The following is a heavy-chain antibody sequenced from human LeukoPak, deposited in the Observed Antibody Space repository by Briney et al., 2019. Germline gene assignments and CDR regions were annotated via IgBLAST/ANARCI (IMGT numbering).Heavy chain of an antibody. CDR3: ATNYEILSGYPKNYYFHI. CDR2: IIPLFRTA. Sequence: ASVKVSCKASGGTFSSYAISWVRQAPGQGPEWMGGIIPLFRTANYAQKFRGRVTITADKSTNTAFIELSSLRSEDTAMYYCATNYEILSGYPKNYYFHIWGQGTMVTVSS. J-gene: IGHJ3*02. V-gene: IGHV1-69*06. CDR1: GGTFSSYA. D-gene: IGHD3-9*01.